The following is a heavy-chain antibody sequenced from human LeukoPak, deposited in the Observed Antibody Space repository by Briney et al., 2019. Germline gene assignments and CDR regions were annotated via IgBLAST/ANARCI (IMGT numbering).Heavy chain of an antibody. D-gene: IGHD3-22*01. CDR3: ARDSYYYDTSDYYNAFDI. J-gene: IGHJ3*02. Sequence: PGGSLRLFCAASGFTDSSNYMSWVRQAPGKGLEWVSVIYSGGRTYYADSVKGRFTIPRDNSKNTLYLQMNSLRAEDTAVYYCARDSYYYDTSDYYNAFDIWGQGTMVTVSS. V-gene: IGHV3-53*01. CDR1: GFTDSSNY. CDR2: IYSGGRT.